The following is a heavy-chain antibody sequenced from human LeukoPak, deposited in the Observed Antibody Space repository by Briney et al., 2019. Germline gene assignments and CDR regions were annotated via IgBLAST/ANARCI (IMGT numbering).Heavy chain of an antibody. CDR3: AKDEWLAAAGNWFDP. D-gene: IGHD6-13*01. J-gene: IGHJ5*02. Sequence: SVKVSCKASGGTFSSYAISWVRQAPGQGLEWMGRIIPIFGTANYAQKFQGRVTITTDESTSTAYMELSSLKSEDTAVYYCAKDEWLAAAGNWFDPWGQGTLVTVSS. CDR2: IIPIFGTA. CDR1: GGTFSSYA. V-gene: IGHV1-69*05.